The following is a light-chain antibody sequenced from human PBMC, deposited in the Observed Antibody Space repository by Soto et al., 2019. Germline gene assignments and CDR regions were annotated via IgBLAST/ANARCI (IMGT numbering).Light chain of an antibody. CDR3: QQYNRYSWT. CDR1: QSISSW. V-gene: IGKV1-5*03. CDR2: KAS. J-gene: IGKJ1*01. Sequence: DIQMTQSPSTLSASVGDRVTITCRASQSISSWLAWYQQKPGKAPKLLIYKASSLESGVPSRFSGSGSGTEFTLTISNLQPDDFETYYSQQYNRYSWTFGQGTKVEIK.